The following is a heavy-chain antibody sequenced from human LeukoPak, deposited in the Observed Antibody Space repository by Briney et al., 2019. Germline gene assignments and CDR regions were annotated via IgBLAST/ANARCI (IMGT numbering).Heavy chain of an antibody. Sequence: SETLSLTCTVSGGSISSSSYYWGWIRQPPGKGLEWIGSIYYSGSTYYNPSLKSRVTISVDTSKNQFSLKLSSVTAADTAVYYCARRKQQLVVFDYWGQGTLVTVSS. V-gene: IGHV4-39*01. CDR3: ARRKQQLVVFDY. J-gene: IGHJ4*02. CDR1: GGSISSSSYY. CDR2: IYYSGST. D-gene: IGHD6-13*01.